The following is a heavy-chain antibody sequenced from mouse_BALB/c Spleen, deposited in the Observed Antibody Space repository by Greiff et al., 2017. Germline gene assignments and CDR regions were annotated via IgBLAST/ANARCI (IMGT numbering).Heavy chain of an antibody. CDR3: ARVDDYSFAY. Sequence: EVKLVESGGGLVQPGGSLRLSCATSGFTFTDYYMSWVRQPPGKALEWLGFIRNKANGYTTEYSASVKGRFTISRDNSQSILYLQMNTLRAEDSATYYCARVDDYSFAYWGQGTLVTVSA. D-gene: IGHD1-1*01. CDR1: GFTFTDYY. V-gene: IGHV7-3*02. J-gene: IGHJ3*01. CDR2: IRNKANGYTT.